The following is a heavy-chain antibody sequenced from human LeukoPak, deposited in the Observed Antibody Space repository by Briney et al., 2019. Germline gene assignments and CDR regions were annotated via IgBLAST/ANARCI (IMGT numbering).Heavy chain of an antibody. CDR2: ISWDGGST. D-gene: IGHD6-19*01. CDR3: AKDIEAVAGPVGYFDY. CDR1: GFTFDDYA. Sequence: GGSLRLSCAASGFTFDDYAMHWVRQAPGNGLEWVSLISWDGGSTYYADSVKGRFTISRDNSKNSLYLQMNSLRAEDTALYYCAKDIEAVAGPVGYFDYWGQGTLVTVSS. V-gene: IGHV3-43D*03. J-gene: IGHJ4*02.